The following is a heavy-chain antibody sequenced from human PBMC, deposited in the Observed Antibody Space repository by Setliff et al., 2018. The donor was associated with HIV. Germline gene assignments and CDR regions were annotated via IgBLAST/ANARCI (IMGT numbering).Heavy chain of an antibody. CDR1: GFTFSSNA. CDR3: ARAYSSTWYEDYYFDF. J-gene: IGHJ2*01. Sequence: GGSLRLSCSAPGFTFSSNAMHWVRQAPGKGLEYVSSISSNGGSTYYADSVKGRFTISRDNSKNTLYLQMSSLRAEDTAVYYCARAYSSTWYEDYYFDFWGRGTLVTVSS. V-gene: IGHV3-64D*09. D-gene: IGHD6-13*01. CDR2: ISSNGGST.